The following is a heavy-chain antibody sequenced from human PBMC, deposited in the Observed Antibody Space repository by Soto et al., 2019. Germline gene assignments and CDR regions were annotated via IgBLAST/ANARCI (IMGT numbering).Heavy chain of an antibody. V-gene: IGHV3-21*01. D-gene: IGHD6-6*01. CDR3: ARVGLVPFDC. Sequence: PGGSLRLSCAASGFIFNTYSMDWVRQAPGKGLEWVASISPSGSYMYYGDSLKGRFTVSRDNAKNSLYLQMDSLRADDTAIYYCARVGLVPFDCWGQGTLVTVSS. CDR2: ISPSGSYM. CDR1: GFIFNTYS. J-gene: IGHJ4*02.